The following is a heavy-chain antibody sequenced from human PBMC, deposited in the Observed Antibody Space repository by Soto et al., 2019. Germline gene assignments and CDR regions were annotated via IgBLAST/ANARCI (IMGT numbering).Heavy chain of an antibody. CDR2: ISSTTNYI. CDR3: ASEPEDLTSNFDY. J-gene: IGHJ4*02. V-gene: IGHV3-21*06. Sequence: GGSLRLSCAASGFTFTRYSMNWVRQAPGQGLEWVSSISSTTNYIYYGDSMKGRFTISRDTAKHSLYLDMNSLRAENTAVYSCASEPEDLTSNFDYWGQGTLVTVSS. CDR1: GFTFTRYS.